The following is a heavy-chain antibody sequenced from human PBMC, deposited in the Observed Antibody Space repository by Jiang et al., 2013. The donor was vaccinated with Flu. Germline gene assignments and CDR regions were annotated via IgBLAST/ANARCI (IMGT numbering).Heavy chain of an antibody. Sequence: SGAEVKKPGSSVKVSCKASGGTFSSYTISWVRQAPGQGLEWMGRIIPILGIANYAQKFQGRVTITADKSTSTAYMELSSLRSEDTAVYYCARGGGPTDTAMVYYYYGMDVWGQGTTVTVSS. CDR2: IIPILGIA. D-gene: IGHD5-18*01. CDR1: GGTFSSYT. V-gene: IGHV1-69*04. J-gene: IGHJ6*02. CDR3: ARGGGPTDTAMVYYYYGMDV.